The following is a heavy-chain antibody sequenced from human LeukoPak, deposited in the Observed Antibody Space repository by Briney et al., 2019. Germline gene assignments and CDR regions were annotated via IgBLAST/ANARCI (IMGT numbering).Heavy chain of an antibody. D-gene: IGHD3-22*01. CDR2: IKSKTDGGTT. CDR3: TTDPTYDSSGYYRDY. J-gene: IGHJ4*02. CDR1: GFTFSSYA. Sequence: PGGSLRLSCAASGFTFSSYAMYWVRQAPGKGLEWVGRIKSKTDGGTTDYAAPVKGRFTISRDDSKNTLYLQMNSLKTEDTAVYYCTTDPTYDSSGYYRDYWGQGTLVTVSS. V-gene: IGHV3-15*01.